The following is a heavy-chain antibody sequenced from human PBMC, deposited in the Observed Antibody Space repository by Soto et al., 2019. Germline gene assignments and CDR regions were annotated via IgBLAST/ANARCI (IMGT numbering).Heavy chain of an antibody. CDR3: ARYNSYAIDP. J-gene: IGHJ5*02. CDR1: GTSISSYY. V-gene: IGHV4-59*01. CDR2: IHYSGTT. D-gene: IGHD2-8*01. Sequence: ETLSLTCTVSGTSISSYYWSWIRQPPGKGLEWIANIHYSGTTNYNPSLASRVTLSVDTSKNQFSLKMTSVTAADRAMYFCARYNSYAIDPWGQGTLVTVSS.